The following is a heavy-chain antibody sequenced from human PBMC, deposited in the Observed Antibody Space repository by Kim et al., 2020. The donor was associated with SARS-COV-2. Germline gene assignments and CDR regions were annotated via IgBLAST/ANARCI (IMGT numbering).Heavy chain of an antibody. CDR3: AREPPTYYYDSSGDTNWFDP. J-gene: IGHJ5*02. V-gene: IGHV1-69*06. Sequence: SVKVSCKASGGTFSSYAISWVRQAPGQGLEWMGGIIPIFGTANYAQKFQGRVTITADKSTSTAYMELSSLRSEDTAVYYCAREPPTYYYDSSGDTNWFDPWGQGTLVTVSS. CDR2: IIPIFGTA. D-gene: IGHD3-22*01. CDR1: GGTFSSYA.